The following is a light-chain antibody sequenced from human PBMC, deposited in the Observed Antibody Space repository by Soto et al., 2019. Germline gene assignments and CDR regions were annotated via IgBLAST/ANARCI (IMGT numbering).Light chain of an antibody. J-gene: IGKJ1*01. Sequence: DIPMTQSPSTLSASVGDRVTITCRASQNINTWLAWYQQRPGTVPKLLIYDASTLASGVPSRFSGFASGTDFTLTITSLQPEDFATYYCQHYDSYPWSFGQGTRVEI. CDR1: QNINTW. V-gene: IGKV1-5*01. CDR3: QHYDSYPWS. CDR2: DAS.